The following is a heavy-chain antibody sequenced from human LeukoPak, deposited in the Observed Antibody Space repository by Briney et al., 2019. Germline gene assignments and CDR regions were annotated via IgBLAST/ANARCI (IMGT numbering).Heavy chain of an antibody. Sequence: SVKVSCKASGGTFSSYAISWVRQAPGQGLEWMGGIIPIFGTANYAQKFQGRVTITADESTSTAYMELSSLRSEDTAVYYCARGGEGVIAAAGTMADYWGQGTLVPVSS. V-gene: IGHV1-69*01. CDR1: GGTFSSYA. D-gene: IGHD6-13*01. J-gene: IGHJ4*02. CDR2: IIPIFGTA. CDR3: ARGGEGVIAAAGTMADY.